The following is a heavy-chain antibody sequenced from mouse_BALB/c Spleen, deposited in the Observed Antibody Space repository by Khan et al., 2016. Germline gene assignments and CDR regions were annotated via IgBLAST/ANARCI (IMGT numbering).Heavy chain of an antibody. Sequence: QVQLQQSGPGLVAPSQSLSITCTVSGFSLTSYGVYWVRQPPGKGLEWLGVIWAGGSTNYNSALMSRLSISKDNSKRQVFFTMNSLETDDTAIYYCARRTARATFDYWGPGTTLTVSS. CDR3: ARRTARATFDY. CDR2: IWAGGST. J-gene: IGHJ2*01. CDR1: GFSLTSYG. V-gene: IGHV2-9*02. D-gene: IGHD3-1*01.